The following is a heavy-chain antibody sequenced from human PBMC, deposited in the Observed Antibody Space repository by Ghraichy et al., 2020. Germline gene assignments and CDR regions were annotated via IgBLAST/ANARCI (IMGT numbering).Heavy chain of an antibody. CDR1: GFTFSSYA. CDR3: AKWASDYLLYYYYYMDV. J-gene: IGHJ6*03. V-gene: IGHV3-23*01. D-gene: IGHD4-11*01. Sequence: GGSLRLSCAASGFTFSSYAMSWVRQAPGKGLEWVSAISGIGGSTYYADSVKGRFTISRDNSKNTLYLQMNSLRAEDTAVYYCAKWASDYLLYYYYYMDVWGKGTTVTVSS. CDR2: ISGIGGST.